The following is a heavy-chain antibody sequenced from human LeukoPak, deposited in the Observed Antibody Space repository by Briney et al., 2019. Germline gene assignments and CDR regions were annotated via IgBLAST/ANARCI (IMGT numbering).Heavy chain of an antibody. J-gene: IGHJ4*02. Sequence: ASVKVSCKASGYTFTGYYMHWVRQAPGQGLEWMGWINPNSGGTNYAQKFQGRVTMTRDTSISTAYMELSRLRSDDTAVYYCARDRRDGYTLLAYWGQGTLVTVSS. CDR1: GYTFTGYY. D-gene: IGHD5-24*01. CDR2: INPNSGGT. V-gene: IGHV1-2*02. CDR3: ARDRRDGYTLLAY.